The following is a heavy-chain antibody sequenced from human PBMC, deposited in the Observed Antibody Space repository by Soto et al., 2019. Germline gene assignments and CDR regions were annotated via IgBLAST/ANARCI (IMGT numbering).Heavy chain of an antibody. J-gene: IGHJ5*02. V-gene: IGHV1-18*01. CDR3: ARSLGPVGANGILVDP. CDR1: GYTFTNYG. CDR2: ISAYNGNT. Sequence: ASVKVSCKASGYTFTNYGISWVRQAPGQGLEWMGWISAYNGNTNYAQKLQGRVTMTTDTSTSTAYMELRSLRSDDTAVYYCARSLGPVGANGILVDPWGQGTLVTVSS. D-gene: IGHD1-26*01.